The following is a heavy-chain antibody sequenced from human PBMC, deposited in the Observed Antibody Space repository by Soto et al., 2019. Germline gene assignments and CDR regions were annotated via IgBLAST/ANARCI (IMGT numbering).Heavy chain of an antibody. CDR2: ISGSGGST. D-gene: IGHD2-2*01. J-gene: IGHJ3*02. CDR1: GFTFSSYA. V-gene: IGHV3-23*01. CDR3: AKDPEYRVWGQSGDAFDI. Sequence: GGSLRLSCAASGFTFSSYAMSWVRQAPGKGLEWVSAISGSGGSTYYADSVKGRFTISRDNSKNTLYLQMNSLRAEDTAVYYCAKDPEYRVWGQSGDAFDIWGQGTMVTVSS.